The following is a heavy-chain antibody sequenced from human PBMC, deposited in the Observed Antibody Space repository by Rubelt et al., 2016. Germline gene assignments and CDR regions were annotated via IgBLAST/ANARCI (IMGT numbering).Heavy chain of an antibody. CDR2: IYHSGST. CDR3: ARGSVVTPNWFDP. D-gene: IGHD4-23*01. CDR1: GYSISSGYY. Sequence: QVQLQESGPGLVKPSETLSLTCTVSGYSISSGYYWGWIRQPPGQGLEWLGSIYHSGSTYYNPSLNVGVTLSVETSHNQLSLKLRSVTAADTAVYYWARGSVVTPNWFDPWGQGTLVTVSS. J-gene: IGHJ5*02. V-gene: IGHV4-38-2*02.